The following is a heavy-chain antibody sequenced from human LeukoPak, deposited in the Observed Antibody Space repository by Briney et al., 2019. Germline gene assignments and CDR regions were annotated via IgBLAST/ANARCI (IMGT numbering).Heavy chain of an antibody. CDR3: AKGSREYSSSCYWYLDL. J-gene: IGHJ2*01. V-gene: IGHV3-23*01. CDR2: ISGSGGST. D-gene: IGHD6-13*01. CDR1: GFTFSSYA. Sequence: GGSLRLSCAASGFTFSSYAMSWVRQAPGKGLEWVSAISGSGGSTYYADCVKGRFTISRDNSKNTLYLKVNSLRAEDTAVYYCAKGSREYSSSCYWYLDLWGRGTLVTVSS.